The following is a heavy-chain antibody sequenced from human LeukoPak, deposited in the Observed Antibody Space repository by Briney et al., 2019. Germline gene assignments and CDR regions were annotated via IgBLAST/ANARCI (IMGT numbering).Heavy chain of an antibody. V-gene: IGHV4-39*07. CDR1: GGSISSSSYY. D-gene: IGHD3-10*01. Sequence: SETLSLTCTVSGGSISSSSYYWGWIRQPPGKGLEWIRSIYYSGSTYYNPSLKSRVTISVDTSKNQFSLKLSSVTAADTAVYYCARDGGRGWFDPWGQGTLVTVSS. CDR2: IYYSGST. CDR3: ARDGGRGWFDP. J-gene: IGHJ5*02.